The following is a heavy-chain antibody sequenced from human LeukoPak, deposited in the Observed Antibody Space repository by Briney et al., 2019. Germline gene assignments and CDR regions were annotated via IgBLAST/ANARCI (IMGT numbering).Heavy chain of an antibody. CDR3: ASHFIVATTSSPLGY. V-gene: IGHV1-69*04. Sequence: GASVKVSCKASGGTFSSYAISWVRQAPGQGLEWMGRIIPILGIAYYAQKFQGRVTITADKSTSTAYMELSSLRSEDTAVYYCASHFIVATTSSPLGYSGQGTLVTVSP. CDR1: GGTFSSYA. CDR2: IIPILGIA. J-gene: IGHJ4*02. D-gene: IGHD5-12*01.